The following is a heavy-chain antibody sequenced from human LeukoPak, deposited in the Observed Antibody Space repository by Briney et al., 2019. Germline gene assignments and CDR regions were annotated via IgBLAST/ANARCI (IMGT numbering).Heavy chain of an antibody. CDR2: ISYDGSNK. D-gene: IGHD2-15*01. CDR3: ARDMAIGGGSDAFDI. J-gene: IGHJ3*02. CDR1: GFTFSSYA. V-gene: IGHV3-30-3*01. Sequence: PGRSLRLSCAASGFTFSSYAMHWVRQAPGKGLEWVAVISYDGSNKYYADSVKGRFTISRDNSKNTLYLQMNSLRAEDTAVYYCARDMAIGGGSDAFDIWGQGTMVTVSS.